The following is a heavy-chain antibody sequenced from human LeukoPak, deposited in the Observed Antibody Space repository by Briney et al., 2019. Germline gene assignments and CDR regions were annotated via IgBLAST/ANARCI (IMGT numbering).Heavy chain of an antibody. CDR2: IKSNTDGGAT. CDR3: TTELTLQYGDYRGAFF. Sequence: PGGSLRLSCAASGFIFSDAWMSWVRQAPGKGLEWVGRIKSNTDGGATDFAAPVKGRFSISRDDSKNTLFLQMNSLKTEDTAVYYCTTELTLQYGDYRGAFFWGQGTLVTVSS. V-gene: IGHV3-15*01. D-gene: IGHD2-21*02. J-gene: IGHJ4*02. CDR1: GFIFSDAW.